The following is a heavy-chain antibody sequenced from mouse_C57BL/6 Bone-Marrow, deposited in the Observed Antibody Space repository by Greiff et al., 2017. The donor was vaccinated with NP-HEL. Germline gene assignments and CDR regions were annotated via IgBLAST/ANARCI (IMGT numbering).Heavy chain of an antibody. CDR3: AREPGELGRYYFDY. D-gene: IGHD4-1*01. CDR1: GFTFSDYY. CDR2: INYDGSST. J-gene: IGHJ2*01. Sequence: EVNVVESEGGLVQPGSSMKLSCTASGFTFSDYYMAWVRQVPEKGLEWVANINYDGSSTYYLDSLKSRFIISRDNAKNILYLQMSSLKSEDTATYYCAREPGELGRYYFDYWGQGTTLTVSS. V-gene: IGHV5-16*01.